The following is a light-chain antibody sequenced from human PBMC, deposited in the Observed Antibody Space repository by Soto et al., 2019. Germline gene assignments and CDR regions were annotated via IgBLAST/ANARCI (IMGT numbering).Light chain of an antibody. CDR1: SSSIGAVYD. CDR3: QSYDSSLSGWV. CDR2: GNS. J-gene: IGLJ3*02. Sequence: QSVLTQPPSVSGAPGQRVTISCTGSSSSIGAVYDVHWYQQLPGTAPKLLIYGNSNRPSGVPDRFSGSKSGTSASLAITGLQADDEADYYCQSYDSSLSGWVFGGGTKLTVL. V-gene: IGLV1-40*01.